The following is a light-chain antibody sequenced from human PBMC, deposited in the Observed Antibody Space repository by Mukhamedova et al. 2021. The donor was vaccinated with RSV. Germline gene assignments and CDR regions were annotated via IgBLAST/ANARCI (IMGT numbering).Light chain of an antibody. CDR3: SSYAASKIYV. Sequence: GVTKRSSGVPDRFSDSKFGNTASLTVSGLQADDEADYYCSSYAASKIYVFGTGTKVTVL. CDR2: GVT. V-gene: IGLV2-8*01. J-gene: IGLJ1*01.